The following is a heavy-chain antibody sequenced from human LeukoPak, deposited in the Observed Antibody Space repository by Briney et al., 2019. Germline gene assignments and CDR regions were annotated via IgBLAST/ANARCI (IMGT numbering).Heavy chain of an antibody. V-gene: IGHV1-18*01. CDR3: ARDYLAYCGGDCYSGYDY. CDR2: ISAYNGNT. D-gene: IGHD2-21*02. Sequence: ASVKVSCKASGYTFTSCGISWVRQAPGQGLEWMGWISAYNGNTNYAQKLQGRVTMTTDTSTSTAYMELRSLRSDDTAVYYCARDYLAYCGGDCYSGYDYWGQGTLVTVSS. CDR1: GYTFTSCG. J-gene: IGHJ4*02.